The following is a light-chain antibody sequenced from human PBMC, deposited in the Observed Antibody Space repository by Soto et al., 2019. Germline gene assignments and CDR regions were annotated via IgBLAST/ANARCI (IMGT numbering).Light chain of an antibody. Sequence: EIVLTQSPGTLSLSPGERATLSCRASQSVSSSYFAWYQQKPGQAPRLLIYGASGRATGIPDRFSGSGSGTDFTLTISRVAPEDLAVYYCQQYGSSPMYTFGQGTKLEIK. CDR3: QQYGSSPMYT. CDR2: GAS. CDR1: QSVSSSY. J-gene: IGKJ2*01. V-gene: IGKV3-20*01.